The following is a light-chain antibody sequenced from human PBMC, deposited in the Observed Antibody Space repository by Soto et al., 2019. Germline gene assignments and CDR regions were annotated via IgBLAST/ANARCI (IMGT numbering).Light chain of an antibody. CDR3: SSYTSSNTFYV. V-gene: IGLV2-14*01. CDR1: SSDVGGYYY. CDR2: QVS. J-gene: IGLJ1*01. Sequence: QSVLTQPASVSGSPGQSITISCTGTSSDVGGYYYVSWYQHHPGKAPKLMIYQVSNRPSGVSNRFSGSKSGNTASLTISGLQAEDEADYYFSSYTSSNTFYVFGTGTKLTVL.